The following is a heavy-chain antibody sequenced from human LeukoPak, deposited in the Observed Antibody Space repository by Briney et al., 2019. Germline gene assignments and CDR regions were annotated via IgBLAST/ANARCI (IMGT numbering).Heavy chain of an antibody. V-gene: IGHV4-39*01. Sequence: SETLSLTCTVSGGSISSSSYYWGWIRQPPGKGLEWIVSIHSSGSTYYNPSLKSRVTVSVDTSKNQFSMKLSSVTAADTAVYYCARRRGVAVAGTRPINWFDPWGQGTLVTVSS. CDR3: ARRRGVAVAGTRPINWFDP. J-gene: IGHJ5*02. D-gene: IGHD6-19*01. CDR1: GGSISSSSYY. CDR2: IHSSGST.